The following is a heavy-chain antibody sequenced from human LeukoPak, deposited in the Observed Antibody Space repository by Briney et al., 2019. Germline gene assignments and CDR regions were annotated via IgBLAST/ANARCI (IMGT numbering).Heavy chain of an antibody. Sequence: SETLSLTCAVYGGSFSGYYWSWIRQPPGKGLEWSGEINHSGSTNYNPSLKSRVTISVDTSKNQFSLKLSSVTAADTAVYYCARGPRVRGVIYQIRKRYYYGMDVWGQGTTVTVSS. CDR2: INHSGST. D-gene: IGHD3-10*01. V-gene: IGHV4-34*01. CDR1: GGSFSGYY. J-gene: IGHJ6*02. CDR3: ARGPRVRGVIYQIRKRYYYGMDV.